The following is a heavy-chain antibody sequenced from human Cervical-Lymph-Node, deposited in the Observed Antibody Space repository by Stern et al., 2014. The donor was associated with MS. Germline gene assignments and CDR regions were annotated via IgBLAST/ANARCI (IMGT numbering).Heavy chain of an antibody. V-gene: IGHV3-49*05. CDR3: TRDAEGPLCGAYSYHWVDS. Sequence: EVQLVESGGGLVKPGRSLRLSCSASGFTFGDHALIWFRQAPGKGLEWVGFIRSKAYGETTHYAASVKGRFTISRDDSKNIAYLQMNSLKAEDTAVYFCTRDAEGPLCGAYSYHWVDSWGQGTLVTVSS. CDR2: IRSKAYGETT. J-gene: IGHJ5*01. CDR1: GFTFGDHA. D-gene: IGHD3-10*02.